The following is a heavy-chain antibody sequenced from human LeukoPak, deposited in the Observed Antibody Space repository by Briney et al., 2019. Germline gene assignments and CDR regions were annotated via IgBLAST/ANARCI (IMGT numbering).Heavy chain of an antibody. Sequence: GGSLRLSCAASGVNFDDYTMHWVRQIPGKSLEWVSLINWDGGSTFYADSVKGRFTISRDTRKNFLYLQMISLRTEDTALYYCAKDLGKVIAAAGTSGFDSWGRGTLVTVSS. CDR2: INWDGGST. J-gene: IGHJ4*01. CDR1: GVNFDDYT. CDR3: AKDLGKVIAAAGTSGFDS. D-gene: IGHD6-13*01. V-gene: IGHV3-43*01.